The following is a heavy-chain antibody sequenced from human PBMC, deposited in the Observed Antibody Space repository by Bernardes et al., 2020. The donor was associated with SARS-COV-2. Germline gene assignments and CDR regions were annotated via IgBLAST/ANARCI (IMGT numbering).Heavy chain of an antibody. CDR2: ISTSSSYI. V-gene: IGHV3-21*06. CDR3: ARVDFSNLYYFDY. Sequence: GETLFLSCAASGFTFSSYTMNWVRQAPGKGLEWISSISTSSSYISYSDSVRGRFTISRDNAKNSVSLQMNSLRAEDTAVYYCARVDFSNLYYFDYWGQGTPVTVSS. J-gene: IGHJ4*02. CDR1: GFTFSSYT. D-gene: IGHD4-4*01.